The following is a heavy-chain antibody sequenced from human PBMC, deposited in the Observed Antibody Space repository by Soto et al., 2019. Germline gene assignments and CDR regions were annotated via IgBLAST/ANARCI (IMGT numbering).Heavy chain of an antibody. CDR1: GDSISSSNW. D-gene: IGHD2-2*01. J-gene: IGHJ5*02. V-gene: IGHV4-4*02. Sequence: PSETLSLTCGVSGDSISSSNWWNWVRQPPGKGLEWIGEIHHSGSTNYNPSLKSRVTISVDKSKNQFSLKLNSVIAADTAVYYCARARQYCSSTSCYLDPWGQGTLVTVSS. CDR2: IHHSGST. CDR3: ARARQYCSSTSCYLDP.